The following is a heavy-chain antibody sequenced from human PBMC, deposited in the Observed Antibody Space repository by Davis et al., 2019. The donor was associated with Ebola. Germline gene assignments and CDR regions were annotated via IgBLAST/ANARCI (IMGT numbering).Heavy chain of an antibody. D-gene: IGHD6-19*01. CDR2: IIPIFGTA. J-gene: IGHJ4*02. V-gene: IGHV1-69*13. CDR1: RGTFSTST. Sequence: SVKVSCKASRGTFSTSTITWVRQAPGQGLELMGGIIPIFGTATYAQKFQGRVTISADQSTSTAYMVVSSLRSEDTAVYYCARPASSGWFYFEYWGQGTLVTVPS. CDR3: ARPASSGWFYFEY.